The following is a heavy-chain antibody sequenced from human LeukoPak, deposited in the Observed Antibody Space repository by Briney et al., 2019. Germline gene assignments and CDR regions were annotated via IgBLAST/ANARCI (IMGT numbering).Heavy chain of an antibody. J-gene: IGHJ4*02. CDR1: GYTFSGYY. D-gene: IGHD4-23*01. V-gene: IGHV1-2*02. CDR3: GRDGANSGIGY. CDR2: INPKTGGA. Sequence: ASVTVSCKASGYTFSGYYIHWVRQAPGQGLEWMGWINPKTGGAKYAQIFQGRVTMTRDASISTAFMDLSSLRSDDTAVYYCGRDGANSGIGYWGQGTLVTVSS.